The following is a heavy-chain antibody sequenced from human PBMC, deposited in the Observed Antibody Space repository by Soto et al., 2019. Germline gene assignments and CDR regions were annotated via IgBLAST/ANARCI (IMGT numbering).Heavy chain of an antibody. V-gene: IGHV3-23*01. CDR1: GFTFSSYA. D-gene: IGHD3-3*01. Sequence: GGSLRLSCAASGFTFSSYAMSWVRQAPGKGLEWVSAISGSGGSTYYADSVKGRFTIARDNSKNTLYLQMNSLRAEDTAVYYCATDPATYYDFWSGHYYFDYWGQGTRVTVSS. CDR3: ATDPATYYDFWSGHYYFDY. CDR2: ISGSGGST. J-gene: IGHJ4*02.